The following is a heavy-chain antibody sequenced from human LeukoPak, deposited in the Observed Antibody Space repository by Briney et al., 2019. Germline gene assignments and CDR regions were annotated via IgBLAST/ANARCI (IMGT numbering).Heavy chain of an antibody. J-gene: IGHJ4*02. CDR2: IRYDESKE. Sequence: GGSLRLSCAASGATFSSYGWHWVRQAPGKGLEWVAFIRYDESKEYYADSVKGRFTISRDNSKNTLYLQMSSLRVEDTAVYHCVKDYLVEAQRVYYFDYWGQGSLVTVSS. CDR3: VKDYLVEAQRVYYFDY. CDR1: GATFSSYG. D-gene: IGHD1-26*01. V-gene: IGHV3-30*02.